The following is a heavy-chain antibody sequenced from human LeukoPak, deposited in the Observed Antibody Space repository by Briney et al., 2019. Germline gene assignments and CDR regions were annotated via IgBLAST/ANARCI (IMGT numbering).Heavy chain of an antibody. Sequence: GGSLRLSCAASGFTFNNFAMSWVRQAPGKGLEWVSAISGSGGSTYYADSVKGRFTISRDNSKNTLYLQMNSLRAEDTAVYYCAKDGGGYYPYYYYYMDVWGNGTTVTISS. D-gene: IGHD3-22*01. J-gene: IGHJ6*03. CDR3: AKDGGGYYPYYYYYMDV. V-gene: IGHV3-23*01. CDR1: GFTFNNFA. CDR2: ISGSGGST.